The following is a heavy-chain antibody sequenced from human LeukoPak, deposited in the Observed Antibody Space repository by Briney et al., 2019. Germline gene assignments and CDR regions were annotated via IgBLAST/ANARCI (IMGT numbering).Heavy chain of an antibody. V-gene: IGHV3-30*03. CDR1: GFTFSSYG. J-gene: IGHJ4*02. CDR2: ISYDGNNK. D-gene: IGHD3-9*01. CDR3: ARERSDWSCDY. Sequence: GGSLRLSCAASGFTFSSYGMHWVRQAPGKGLEWVAIISYDGNNKYYVDSVKGRFTISRDNSKNTLYLQMNSLRTEDTAVYYCARERSDWSCDYWGQGTLVTVSS.